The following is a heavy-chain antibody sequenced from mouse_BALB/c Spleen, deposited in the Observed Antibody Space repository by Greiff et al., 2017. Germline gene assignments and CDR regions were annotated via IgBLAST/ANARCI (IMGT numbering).Heavy chain of an antibody. CDR3: ARQGYYRYSFAY. V-gene: IGHV5-12-1*01. J-gene: IGHJ3*01. Sequence: EVHLVESGGGLVKPGGSLKLSCAASGFAFSSYDMSWVRQTPEKRLEWVAYISSGGGSTYYPDTVKGRFTISRDNAKNTLYLQMSSLKSEDTAMYYCARQGYYRYSFAYWGQGTLVTVSA. D-gene: IGHD2-14*01. CDR2: ISSGGGST. CDR1: GFAFSSYD.